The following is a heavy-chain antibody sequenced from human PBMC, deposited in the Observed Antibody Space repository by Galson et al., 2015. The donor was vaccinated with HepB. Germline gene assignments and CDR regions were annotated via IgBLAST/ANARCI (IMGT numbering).Heavy chain of an antibody. CDR1: GYTFTDYY. CDR3: ATFGVVAPATGGG. J-gene: IGHJ4*02. V-gene: IGHV1-2*02. Sequence: SVKVSCKASGYTFTDYYIHWVRQAPGQGFEWMGGINPKNGGTNYVQKFQGRVTVTTDTSISTAYMDLSRLTSDDTAVYYCATFGVVAPATGGGWCQGTLVTVSS. CDR2: INPKNGGT. D-gene: IGHD3-16*01.